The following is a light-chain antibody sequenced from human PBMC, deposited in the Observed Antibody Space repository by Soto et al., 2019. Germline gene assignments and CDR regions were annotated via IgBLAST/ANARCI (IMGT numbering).Light chain of an antibody. J-gene: IGKJ5*01. CDR3: QQRRRWPIT. CDR2: DAS. Sequence: EIVLTQSPATLSLSPGERATLSCRASQSVNIYLAWYPHKPGQAPRLLIYDASNRDTGIPARFSGSGSETDFPLTISSLEPEHFAVYYCQQRRRWPITFGQGTRLEIK. CDR1: QSVNIY. V-gene: IGKV3-11*01.